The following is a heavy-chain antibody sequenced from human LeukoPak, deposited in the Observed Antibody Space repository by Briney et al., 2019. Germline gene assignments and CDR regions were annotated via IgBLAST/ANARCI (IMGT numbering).Heavy chain of an antibody. CDR1: GGSISSYY. D-gene: IGHD3-3*01. CDR3: ARLHYDFWGVNYYYYMDV. J-gene: IGHJ6*03. Sequence: SETLSLTCTVSGGSISSYYWSWIRQPPAKGLEWIGYIYYSGSTNYNPSLKSRVTISVDTSKNQFSLKLSSVTAADTAVYYCARLHYDFWGVNYYYYMDVWGKGTTVTVSS. CDR2: IYYSGST. V-gene: IGHV4-59*01.